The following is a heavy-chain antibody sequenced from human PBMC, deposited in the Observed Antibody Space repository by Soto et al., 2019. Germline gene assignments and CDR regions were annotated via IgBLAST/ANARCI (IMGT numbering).Heavy chain of an antibody. J-gene: IGHJ6*02. CDR1: GFTFSSYA. D-gene: IGHD3-10*01. CDR3: ARDHREHHPGDNYYYGMDV. V-gene: IGHV3-30-3*01. CDR2: ISYDGSNK. Sequence: GGSLRLSCAASGFTFSSYAMYWVRQAPGKGLEWVAVISYDGSNKNYADSVKGRFTISRDNAKNSLYLQMNSLRAEDTAVYYCARDHREHHPGDNYYYGMDVWGQGTTVTVSS.